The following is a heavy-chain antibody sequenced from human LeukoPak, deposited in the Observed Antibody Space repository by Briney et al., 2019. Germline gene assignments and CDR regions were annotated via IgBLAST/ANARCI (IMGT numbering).Heavy chain of an antibody. J-gene: IGHJ4*02. CDR1: GGSISSYY. V-gene: IGHV4-34*01. CDR3: ARDSSGRTFDY. Sequence: SETLSLTCTVSGGSISSYYWSWIRQPPGKGLEWIGEINHSGSTNYNPSLKSRVTISVDTSKNQFSLKLSSVTAADTAVYYCARDSSGRTFDYWGQGTLVTVSS. D-gene: IGHD3-22*01. CDR2: INHSGST.